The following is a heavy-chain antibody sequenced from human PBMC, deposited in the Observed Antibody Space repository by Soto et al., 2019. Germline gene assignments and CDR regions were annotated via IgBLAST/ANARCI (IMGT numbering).Heavy chain of an antibody. CDR3: ARSKYSSGWYSPYYGMDV. V-gene: IGHV3-33*01. CDR2: IWYDGSNK. J-gene: IGHJ6*02. Sequence: PGGSLRLSCAASGFTFSSYGMHWVRQAPGKGLEWVAVIWYDGSNKYYADSVKGRFTISRDNSKNTLYLQMNSLRAEDTAVYYCARSKYSSGWYSPYYGMDVWGQGTTVTVSS. D-gene: IGHD6-19*01. CDR1: GFTFSSYG.